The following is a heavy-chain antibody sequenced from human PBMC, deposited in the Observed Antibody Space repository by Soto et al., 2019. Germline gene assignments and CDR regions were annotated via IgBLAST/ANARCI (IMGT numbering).Heavy chain of an antibody. CDR2: MNPNSGNT. V-gene: IGHV1-8*01. CDR1: GYTFTSYD. D-gene: IGHD2-21*02. J-gene: IGHJ6*02. Sequence: ASVKVSCKASGYTFTSYDINWVRQATGQGLEWMGWMNPNSGNTGYAQKFQGRVTMASYTSIGTAYMELSSLRSDDTAIYYCARDPFCGGDCYSGQHFYYGLDVWGQGTTVTVSS. CDR3: ARDPFCGGDCYSGQHFYYGLDV.